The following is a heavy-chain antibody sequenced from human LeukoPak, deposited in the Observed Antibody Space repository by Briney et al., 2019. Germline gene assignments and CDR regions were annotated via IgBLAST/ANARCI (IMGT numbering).Heavy chain of an antibody. CDR1: GFSFSSCA. CDR2: ISFDGSNE. J-gene: IGHJ4*02. V-gene: IGHV3-30*04. CDR3: ARDVINIDIPDY. Sequence: QTGGSLRLSCAASGFSFSSCAMHWVRQAPGMGLEWVAVISFDGSNEYYADSVKGRFTISRDNSKNTLFLQMNSLRAEDTAVYYCARDVINIDIPDYWGQGTLVTVSS. D-gene: IGHD3-3*02.